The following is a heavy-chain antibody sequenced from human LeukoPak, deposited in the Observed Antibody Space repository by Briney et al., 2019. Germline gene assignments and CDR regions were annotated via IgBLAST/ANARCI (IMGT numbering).Heavy chain of an antibody. D-gene: IGHD5-12*01. J-gene: IGHJ4*02. V-gene: IGHV3-48*04. CDR3: ARDHRYAFDN. CDR1: GFTFSDYS. Sequence: GGSLRLSCAASGFTFSDYSMNWVRQAPAKGLEWISYVGISSGNTKYADSVKGRFTISGDSAKNSVFLQMNYLRVEDTAVYYWARDHRYAFDNWGQGTLVTVSS. CDR2: VGISSGNT.